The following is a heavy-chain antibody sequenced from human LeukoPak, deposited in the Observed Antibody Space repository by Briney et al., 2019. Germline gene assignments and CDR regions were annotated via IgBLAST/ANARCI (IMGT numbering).Heavy chain of an antibody. D-gene: IGHD4-11*01. CDR3: ARSSYSNGEANDY. J-gene: IGHJ4*02. Sequence: PGGSLRLSCAASGFTFSSYWMHWVRQATGKGLVWVSRINSDGSSTSYADSVKGRFTISRDNAKNTLYLQMNSLRAEDTAVYYCARSSYSNGEANDYWGQGTLVTVSS. V-gene: IGHV3-74*01. CDR1: GFTFSSYW. CDR2: INSDGSST.